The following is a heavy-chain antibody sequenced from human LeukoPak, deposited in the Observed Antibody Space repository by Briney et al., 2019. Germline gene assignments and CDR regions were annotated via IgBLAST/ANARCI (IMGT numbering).Heavy chain of an antibody. CDR3: AREVLRYFDWTSRRDAFDI. CDR2: IYYSGST. CDR1: GGSISSYY. V-gene: IGHV4-59*12. D-gene: IGHD3-9*01. Sequence: SETLSLTCTVSGGSISSYYWSWIRQPPGKGLEWIGYIYYSGSTNYNPSLKSRVTISVDTSKNQFSLKLSSVTAADTAVYYCAREVLRYFDWTSRRDAFDIWGQGTMVTVSS. J-gene: IGHJ3*02.